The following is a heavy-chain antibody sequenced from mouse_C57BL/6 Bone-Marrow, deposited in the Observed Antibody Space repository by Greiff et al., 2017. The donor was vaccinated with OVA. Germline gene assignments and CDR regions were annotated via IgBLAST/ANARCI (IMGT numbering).Heavy chain of an antibody. Sequence: VHLVESGPGLVAPSQSLSITCTVSGFSLTSYGVDWVRQPPGTGLEWLGVIWGGGSTNYNSALMSRLSICKDNSKSQVFLKMNSVQTDDTAMYYCAKREDYGAYWGQGTLVTVSA. J-gene: IGHJ3*01. CDR3: AKREDYGAY. CDR1: GFSLTSYG. D-gene: IGHD1-1*02. V-gene: IGHV2-9*01. CDR2: IWGGGST.